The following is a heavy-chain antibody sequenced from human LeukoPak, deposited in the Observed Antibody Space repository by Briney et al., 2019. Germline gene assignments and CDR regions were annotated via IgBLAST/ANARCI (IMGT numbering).Heavy chain of an antibody. Sequence: GGSLRLSCAASVFTFSSYSMNWVRQAPGKGLESVSSISSSSSYIYYADSVNGRFTISRDNAKNSLYLHMNSLRAEDTAVYHCARSVVPPPRKWFHPWGQGTLVTVSS. CDR2: ISSSSSYI. D-gene: IGHD2-2*01. J-gene: IGHJ5*02. CDR3: ARSVVPPPRKWFHP. V-gene: IGHV3-21*01. CDR1: VFTFSSYS.